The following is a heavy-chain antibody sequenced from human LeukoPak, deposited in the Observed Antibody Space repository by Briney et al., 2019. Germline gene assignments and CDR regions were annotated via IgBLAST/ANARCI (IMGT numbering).Heavy chain of an antibody. CDR2: FDPENGET. V-gene: IGHV1-24*01. CDR1: GYTLTELS. D-gene: IGHD4-17*01. J-gene: IGHJ3*02. CDR3: ATDQTTVRDDAFDI. Sequence: GASVKVSCKVSGYTLTELSMHWVRQAPGKGLEWMGGFDPENGETIYAQKFQGRVTMTEDTSTDTAYMELSSLRSEDTAVYYCATDQTTVRDDAFDIWGQGTMVTVSS.